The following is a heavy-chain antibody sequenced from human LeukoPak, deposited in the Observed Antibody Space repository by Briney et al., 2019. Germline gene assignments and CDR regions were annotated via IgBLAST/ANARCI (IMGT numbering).Heavy chain of an antibody. J-gene: IGHJ4*02. D-gene: IGHD5-18*01. CDR3: AREGVETAMALSY. Sequence: KPSETLSLTCTVSGGSISSYYWSWIRQPPGKGLEWIGYIYYSGSTNYNPSLKSRVTISVDTSKNQFSLKLSSVTAADTAVYYCAREGVETAMALSYWGQGTLVTVSS. CDR2: IYYSGST. V-gene: IGHV4-59*01. CDR1: GGSISSYY.